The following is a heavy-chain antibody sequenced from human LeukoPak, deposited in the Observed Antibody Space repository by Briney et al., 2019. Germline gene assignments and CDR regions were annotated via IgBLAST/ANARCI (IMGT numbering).Heavy chain of an antibody. CDR1: GGSISSYY. CDR3: AREAAAGCFDY. J-gene: IGHJ4*02. V-gene: IGHV4-59*01. D-gene: IGHD6-13*01. Sequence: SETLSLTCTVSGGSISSYYWSWIRQPPGKGLEWIGYIYYSGSTNYNPSLKSRVTISVDTSKNQFSLKLSSVTAADTAVYYCAREAAAGCFDYWGQGTLVTVSS. CDR2: IYYSGST.